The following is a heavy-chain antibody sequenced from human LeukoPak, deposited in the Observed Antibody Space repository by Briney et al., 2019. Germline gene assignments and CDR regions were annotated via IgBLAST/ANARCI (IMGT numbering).Heavy chain of an antibody. V-gene: IGHV1-18*01. D-gene: IGHD5-18*01. CDR1: GYTFTSFG. CDR2: ISAYNGNT. CDR3: VRDLGVDTSMIFFDY. Sequence: ASVKISCKASGYTFTSFGISWVRQAPGQGLEWMGWISAYNGNTKSAQKFQGRVTMTTDTSTNTAYMELRSLRSDDTAVFYCVRDLGVDTSMIFFDYWGQGTLVTVSS. J-gene: IGHJ4*02.